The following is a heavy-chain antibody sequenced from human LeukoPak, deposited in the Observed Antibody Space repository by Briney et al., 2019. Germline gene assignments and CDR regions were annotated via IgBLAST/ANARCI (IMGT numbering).Heavy chain of an antibody. D-gene: IGHD3-9*01. J-gene: IGHJ4*02. CDR1: GYSLSIGYY. CDR2: MYRSGYT. Sequence: SETLSLTCAVSGYSLSIGYYWGWIRQPPGKGLEWIGNMYRSGYTHYNQSLKRRVTISVDTSKNQFSLKLSSVTAADTAVYYCARRLDSWSFDSWGQGTLVTVSS. V-gene: IGHV4-38-2*01. CDR3: ARRLDSWSFDS.